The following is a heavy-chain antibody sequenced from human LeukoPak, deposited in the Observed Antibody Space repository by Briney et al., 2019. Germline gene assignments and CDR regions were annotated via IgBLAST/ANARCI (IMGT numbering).Heavy chain of an antibody. V-gene: IGHV3-30*02. Sequence: PGGSLRLSCAASGFTFSSYGMHWVRQAPGKGLEWVAFIRYDGSNKYYADSVKGRFTISRDNSKNTLYLQMNSLRAEDTAVYYCAKDHLYYYGSGSTLDYWGQGTLVTVSS. D-gene: IGHD3-10*01. J-gene: IGHJ4*02. CDR3: AKDHLYYYGSGSTLDY. CDR2: IRYDGSNK. CDR1: GFTFSSYG.